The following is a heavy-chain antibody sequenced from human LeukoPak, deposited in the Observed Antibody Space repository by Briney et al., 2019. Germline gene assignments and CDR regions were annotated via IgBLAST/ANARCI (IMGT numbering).Heavy chain of an antibody. CDR1: GFTFSDYA. J-gene: IGHJ4*02. D-gene: IGHD3-3*01. CDR2: LSGSGAGT. V-gene: IGHV3-23*01. CDR3: AKAELGVDTFFDY. Sequence: PGGSLRLSCAASGFTFSDYALGWVRQAPGRGLEWVATLSGSGAGTYYSDSVQGRFTISRDNSKRTLFLQMNSLRAEDTAFYYCAKAELGVDTFFDYWGXGTLVTVSS.